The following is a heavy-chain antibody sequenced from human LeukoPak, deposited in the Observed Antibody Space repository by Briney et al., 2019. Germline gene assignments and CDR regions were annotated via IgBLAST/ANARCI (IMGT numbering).Heavy chain of an antibody. D-gene: IGHD2-8*01. V-gene: IGHV1-18*01. CDR2: ISAYNGNT. CDR1: GYTFTSYG. J-gene: IGHJ6*02. CDR3: ARDNGPGLYYYYGMDV. Sequence: GASVKVSCKASGYTFTSYGISWVRQAPGQGLEWMGWISAYNGNTNYAQKLQGRVTMTTDTSTSTAYMELRSLRSDDTAVYYCARDNGPGLYYYYGMDVWGQGTTVTVSS.